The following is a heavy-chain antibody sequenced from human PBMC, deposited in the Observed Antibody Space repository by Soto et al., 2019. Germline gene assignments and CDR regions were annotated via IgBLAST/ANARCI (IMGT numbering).Heavy chain of an antibody. CDR3: AKIPYSSSFGTYGMDV. Sequence: QVQLVESGGGVVQPGRSLRLSCAASGFTFSSYGMHWVRQAPGKGLEWVAVISYDGSNKYYADPVKGRFTISRDNSKNTLYLQMNSLRAEDTAVYYCAKIPYSSSFGTYGMDVWGQGTTVTVSS. CDR1: GFTFSSYG. CDR2: ISYDGSNK. J-gene: IGHJ6*02. D-gene: IGHD6-6*01. V-gene: IGHV3-30*18.